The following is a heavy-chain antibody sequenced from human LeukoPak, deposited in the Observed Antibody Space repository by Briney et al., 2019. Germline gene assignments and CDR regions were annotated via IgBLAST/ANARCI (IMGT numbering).Heavy chain of an antibody. Sequence: GGSLRLSCAASGFTFSNHAMSWVRQAPGKGLQWVSAISGGGVAIYYADSVKGRFTISRDNSKNTLYLQMNSLRAEDTAVYYCAKDGFDYYDSSGYYYFNYWGQGTLVTVSS. CDR1: GFTFSNHA. J-gene: IGHJ4*02. CDR3: AKDGFDYYDSSGYYYFNY. CDR2: ISGGGVAI. D-gene: IGHD3-22*01. V-gene: IGHV3-23*01.